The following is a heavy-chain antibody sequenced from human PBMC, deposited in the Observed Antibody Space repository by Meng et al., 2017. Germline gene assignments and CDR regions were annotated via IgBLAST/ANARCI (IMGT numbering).Heavy chain of an antibody. D-gene: IGHD6-25*01. CDR3: ARDEDISAAGKLFGDY. Sequence: SVKVSCKPSGYNFPDYYIHWVRRAPGQGLEWMGRINPKSGDTHYAQKFQARVTMTGDTSISTAYMELSGLRSDDTAMYYCARDEDISAAGKLFGDYWGQGTLVTVSS. V-gene: IGHV1-2*06. CDR2: INPKSGDT. J-gene: IGHJ4*02. CDR1: GYNFPDYY.